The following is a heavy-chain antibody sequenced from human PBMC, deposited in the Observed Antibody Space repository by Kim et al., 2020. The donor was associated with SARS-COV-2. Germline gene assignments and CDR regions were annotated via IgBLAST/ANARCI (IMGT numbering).Heavy chain of an antibody. J-gene: IGHJ4*02. CDR1: GGTFSSYA. CDR3: VGHMAGTSGFDY. CDR2: IIPIFGTA. V-gene: IGHV1-69*13. Sequence: SVKVSCKASGGTFSSYAISWVRQAPGQGLEWMGGIIPIFGTANYAQKFQGRVTITADESTSTAYMELSSLRSEDTAVYYCVGHMAGTSGFDYWGQGTLVTVSS. D-gene: IGHD6-19*01.